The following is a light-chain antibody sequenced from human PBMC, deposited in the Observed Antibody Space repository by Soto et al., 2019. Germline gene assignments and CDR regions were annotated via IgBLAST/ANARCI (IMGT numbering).Light chain of an antibody. CDR1: QSISSY. V-gene: IGKV1-39*01. CDR3: QQSYTTLGT. J-gene: IGKJ2*01. Sequence: DIQMTQSPSSLSASVGDRVTITCRASQSISSYLSWYQQKPGKALKLLIYGTSSLQSGVPSRFSGSGSGTDFTLTISSLQPEDFATYYCQQSYTTLGTFGQGTKLEIK. CDR2: GTS.